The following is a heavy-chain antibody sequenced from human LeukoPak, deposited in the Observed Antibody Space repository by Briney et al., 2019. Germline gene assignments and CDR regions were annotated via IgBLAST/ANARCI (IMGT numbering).Heavy chain of an antibody. V-gene: IGHV3-21*01. CDR1: GFTFSSYE. CDR2: ISSSSSYI. CDR3: ARGANDDNNWFDP. Sequence: GGSLRLSCAASGFTFSSYEMNWVRQAPGKGLEWVSSISSSSSYIYYADSVKGRFTISRDNAKNSLYLQMNSLRAEDTAVYYCARGANDDNNWFDPWGQGTLVTVSS. D-gene: IGHD1-26*01. J-gene: IGHJ5*02.